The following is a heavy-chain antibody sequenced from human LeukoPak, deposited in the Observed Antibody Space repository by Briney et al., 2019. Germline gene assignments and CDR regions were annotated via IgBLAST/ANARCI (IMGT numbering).Heavy chain of an antibody. CDR3: ARSPSPYSSGWYFDY. V-gene: IGHV6-1*01. J-gene: IGHJ4*02. CDR1: GDSVSINSAA. CDR2: TYQRSKWYN. D-gene: IGHD6-19*01. Sequence: SQTLSLTCAVSGDSVSINSAAWDWLRQSPSRGLEWLGRTYQRSKWYNDYAVSVKSRITINPDISKTQFSLQLTSMTPEDTAVYYCARSPSPYSSGWYFDYWGQGTLVTVSS.